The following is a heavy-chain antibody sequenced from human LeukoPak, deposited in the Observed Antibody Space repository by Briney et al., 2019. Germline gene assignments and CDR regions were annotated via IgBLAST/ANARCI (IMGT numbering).Heavy chain of an antibody. CDR3: AAGGIQLWFPLYKD. J-gene: IGHJ4*02. D-gene: IGHD5-18*01. V-gene: IGHV3-23*01. CDR1: GFTFSSYA. Sequence: PGGSLRLSCAASGFTFSSYAMSWVRQAPGKGLEWVSAISGGGDGTYYADSVKGRFTISRDNSKNTLYLQMNSLRAEDTAVYYCAAGGIQLWFPLYKDWGQGTLVTVSS. CDR2: ISGGGDGT.